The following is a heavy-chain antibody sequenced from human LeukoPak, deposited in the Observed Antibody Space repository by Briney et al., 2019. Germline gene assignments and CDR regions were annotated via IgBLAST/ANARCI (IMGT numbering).Heavy chain of an antibody. CDR2: ISSSSSYI. Sequence: PGGSLRLSCAASGFTFSSYSMNWVRQAPGKGLEWVSSISSSSSYIYYADSVKGRFTISRDNAKNSLYLQMTSLRAEDTAVYYCARGGRITIFGVVIMRVNWFDPWGQGTLVTVSS. CDR1: GFTFSSYS. D-gene: IGHD3-3*01. V-gene: IGHV3-21*01. CDR3: ARGGRITIFGVVIMRVNWFDP. J-gene: IGHJ5*02.